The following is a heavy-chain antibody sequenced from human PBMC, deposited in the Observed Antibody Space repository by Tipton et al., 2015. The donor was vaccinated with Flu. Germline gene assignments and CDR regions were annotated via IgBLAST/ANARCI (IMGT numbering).Heavy chain of an antibody. J-gene: IGHJ4*02. D-gene: IGHD2-15*01. V-gene: IGHV4-61*01. CDR1: GGSISSGSYY. CDR2: IYFTGST. CDR3: ARGGGSPSY. Sequence: TLSLTCTVSGGSISSGSYYWGWIRQPPGKGLEWIGCIYFTGSTNYNPSLKSRVTISVDMSKNQFSLKLTSVTAADTAVYYCARGGGSPSYWGQGTLVTVSS.